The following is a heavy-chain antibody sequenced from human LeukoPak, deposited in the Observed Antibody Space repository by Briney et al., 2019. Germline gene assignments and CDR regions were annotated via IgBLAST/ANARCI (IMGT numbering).Heavy chain of an antibody. J-gene: IGHJ4*02. D-gene: IGHD3-10*01. CDR2: ISAYNGNT. CDR1: GYTFTSYG. V-gene: IGHV1-18*01. Sequence: ASVKVSCKASGYTFTSYGISWVRQAPGQGLEWMAWISAYNGNTDYAQNLRGRVTMTTDTSTSTAYMELRSLRSDDTAVYYCARDSVDGSGTYYNDSPDYWGQGALVTVSS. CDR3: ARDSVDGSGTYYNDSPDY.